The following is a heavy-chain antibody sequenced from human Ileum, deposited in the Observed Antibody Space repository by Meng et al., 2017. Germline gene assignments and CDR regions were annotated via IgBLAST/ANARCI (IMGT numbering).Heavy chain of an antibody. CDR2: IYYSGST. CDR3: AQPRITMTLGGFRTGWFDP. J-gene: IGHJ5*02. D-gene: IGHD3-22*01. Sequence: QLQLQESGPGLVKPSETLSLTRTVSGCSISSSSYYWGWIRQPPGKGLEWIGSIYYSGSTYYNPSLKSRVTISVDTSKNQFSLKLSSVTAADTAVYYCAQPRITMTLGGFRTGWFDPWGQGTLVTVSS. V-gene: IGHV4-39*01. CDR1: GCSISSSSYY.